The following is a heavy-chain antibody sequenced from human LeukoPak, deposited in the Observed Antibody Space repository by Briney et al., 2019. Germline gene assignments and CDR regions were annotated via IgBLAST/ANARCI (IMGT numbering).Heavy chain of an antibody. Sequence: SETLSLTCTVSGGSITSEYWGWLRQTPEKRLEWIGSVYHTGSAYKNPSLESRVAFSVDTSKNQFSLQVMSVTAADTAVYYCARTLGVLDYYYMDVWGRGTAVTVSS. D-gene: IGHD3-16*01. V-gene: IGHV4-39*07. CDR1: GGSITSEY. J-gene: IGHJ6*03. CDR3: ARTLGVLDYYYMDV. CDR2: VYHTGSA.